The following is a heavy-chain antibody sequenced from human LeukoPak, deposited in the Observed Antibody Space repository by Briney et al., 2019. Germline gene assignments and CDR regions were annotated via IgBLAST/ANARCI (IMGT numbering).Heavy chain of an antibody. CDR3: ARDGSMGPAAMEYYYYYMDV. CDR2: INPNSGGT. D-gene: IGHD2-2*01. V-gene: IGHV1-2*02. CDR1: GYTFTGYY. Sequence: GASVKVSCKASGYTFTGYYMHWVRRAPGQGLEWMGWINPNSGGTNYAQKFQGRVTMTRDTSISTAYMELSRLRSDDTAVYYCARDGSMGPAAMEYYYYYMDVWGKGTTVTISS. J-gene: IGHJ6*03.